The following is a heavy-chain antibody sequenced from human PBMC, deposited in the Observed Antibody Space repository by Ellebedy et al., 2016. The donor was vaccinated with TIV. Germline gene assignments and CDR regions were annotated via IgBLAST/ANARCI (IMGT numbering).Heavy chain of an antibody. CDR1: GGSISSGDYY. J-gene: IGHJ4*02. D-gene: IGHD5-12*01. CDR3: ARQVDIVATIGD. V-gene: IGHV4-39*01. Sequence: SETLSLXXTVSGGSISSGDYYWSWIRQPPGKGLEWIGEINHSGSTNYNPSLKSRVTISVDTSKNQFSLKLSSVTAADTAVYYCARQVDIVATIGDWGQGTLVTVSS. CDR2: INHSGST.